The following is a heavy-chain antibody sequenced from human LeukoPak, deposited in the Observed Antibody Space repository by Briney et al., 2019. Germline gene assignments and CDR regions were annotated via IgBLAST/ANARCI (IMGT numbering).Heavy chain of an antibody. CDR2: ISSSSSYI. CDR3: AKDRGAARLIDWFDP. Sequence: GGSLRLSCAASGFTFSSYSMNWVRQAPGKGLEWVSSISSSSSYIYYADSVKGRFTISRDNSKNTLYLQMNSLRAEDTAVYYCAKDRGAARLIDWFDPWGQGTLVTVSS. D-gene: IGHD6-6*01. V-gene: IGHV3-21*01. J-gene: IGHJ5*02. CDR1: GFTFSSYS.